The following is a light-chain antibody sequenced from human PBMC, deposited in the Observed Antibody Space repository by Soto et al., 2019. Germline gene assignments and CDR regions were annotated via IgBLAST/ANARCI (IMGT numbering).Light chain of an antibody. V-gene: IGLV2-14*03. CDR2: NVS. J-gene: IGLJ2*01. CDR3: NSYTASRTLV. Sequence: QSALTQPASVSGSPGQSITISCTGTSSDVGGYNYVSWYQHHPGKAPKLLIYNVSDRPSGVSNRFSGSKSGNTASLIISGLQAEDAADYYCNSYTASRTLVFGGGTKVTVL. CDR1: SSDVGGYNY.